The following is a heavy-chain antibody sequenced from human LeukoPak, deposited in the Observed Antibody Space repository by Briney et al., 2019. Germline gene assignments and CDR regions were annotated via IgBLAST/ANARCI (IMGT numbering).Heavy chain of an antibody. CDR1: GYTFTGYY. D-gene: IGHD3-22*01. V-gene: IGHV1-2*02. J-gene: IGHJ4*02. CDR2: INPSSGGT. CDR3: ARDTFPYYYDSSGYPDY. Sequence: ASVKVSCKASGYTFTGYYMHWVRQAPGQGLEWMGWINPSSGGTNYAQKFQGRVTMTRDTSISTAYMELSRLRSDDTAVYYCARDTFPYYYDSSGYPDYWGQGTLVTVSS.